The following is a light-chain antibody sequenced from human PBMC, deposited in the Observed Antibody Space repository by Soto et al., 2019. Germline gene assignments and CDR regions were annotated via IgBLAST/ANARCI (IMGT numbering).Light chain of an antibody. CDR2: GAS. CDR1: QSVSNN. J-gene: IGKJ4*01. V-gene: IGKV3-15*01. CDR3: QQYNDWPPLT. Sequence: EVVMTQSPATLSVSPGERATLSCRASQSVSNNLAWYQQKPGQAPRLLIYGASTRATGIPARFSGSGSGTEFTLTISSLQSEHFAVYYCQQYNDWPPLTFGGGTKVELK.